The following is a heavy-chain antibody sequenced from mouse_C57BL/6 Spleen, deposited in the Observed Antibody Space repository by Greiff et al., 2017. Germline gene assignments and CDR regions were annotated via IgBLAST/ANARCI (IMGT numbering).Heavy chain of an antibody. D-gene: IGHD2-10*02. Sequence: EVQLQQSGPELVKPGASVKMSCKASGYTFTDYNMHWVKQSPGKSLEWIGDINPNNGGTIYNQKFKGKATLTVYKSSSTAYMELRSLTSEDTAVYYCARSSSSYGLDYWGQGTTVTVSS. CDR2: INPNNGGT. CDR3: ARSSSSYGLDY. V-gene: IGHV1-22*01. J-gene: IGHJ2*01. CDR1: GYTFTDYN.